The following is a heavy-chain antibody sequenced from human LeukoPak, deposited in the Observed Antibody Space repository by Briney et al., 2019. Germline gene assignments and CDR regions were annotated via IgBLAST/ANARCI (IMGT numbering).Heavy chain of an antibody. V-gene: IGHV1-69*06. Sequence: GASVKVSCKASGGTFSSYAISWVRQAPGQGLEWMGGIIPIFGTANYAQKFQGRVTITADKSTSTAYMELSSLRSEDTAVYYCATYSSSWYGSKYFQHWGQGILVTVSS. CDR3: ATYSSSWYGSKYFQH. CDR1: GGTFSSYA. D-gene: IGHD6-13*01. J-gene: IGHJ1*01. CDR2: IIPIFGTA.